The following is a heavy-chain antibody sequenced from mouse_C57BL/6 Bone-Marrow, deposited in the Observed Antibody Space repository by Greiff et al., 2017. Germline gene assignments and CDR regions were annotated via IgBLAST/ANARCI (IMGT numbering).Heavy chain of an antibody. CDR2: IHPNSGST. V-gene: IGHV1-64*01. CDR3: ARGTGIYWYFDV. CDR1: GYTFTSYW. J-gene: IGHJ1*03. D-gene: IGHD4-1*01. Sequence: QVQLKQPGAELVKPGASVKLSCKASGYTFTSYWMHWVKQRPGQGLEWIGMIHPNSGSTNYNEKFKSKATLTVDKSSSTAYMQLSSLTSEDSAVYYCARGTGIYWYFDVWGTGTTVTVSS.